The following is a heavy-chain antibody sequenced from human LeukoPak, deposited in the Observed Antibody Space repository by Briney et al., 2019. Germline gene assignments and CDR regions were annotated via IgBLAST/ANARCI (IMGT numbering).Heavy chain of an antibody. CDR1: GFTFSSSL. Sequence: GESLRLSCAASGFTFSSSLIHWVRQGPGKGPVWVSLINTDGSSTNYADSVKGRFTISRDNAKNTLFLHMDSLRAEDTAVYYCAFVTGWFFNYRGQGTLVTVSS. CDR2: INTDGSST. CDR3: AFVTGWFFNY. V-gene: IGHV3-74*01. J-gene: IGHJ4*02. D-gene: IGHD6-19*01.